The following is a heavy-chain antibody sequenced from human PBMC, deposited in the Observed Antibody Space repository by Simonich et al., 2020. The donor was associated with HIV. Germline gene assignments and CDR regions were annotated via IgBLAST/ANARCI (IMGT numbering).Heavy chain of an antibody. V-gene: IGHV4-34*01. J-gene: IGHJ6*03. Sequence: QVQLQQWGAGLLKPSETLSLTCAVYGGSLSGYYWSWIRQPPGRGLEWIGEINQSESTNYNPSRKSRVTISVDTSKKQISLKVRSVTAADTAVYYCARIGPDYYRGYYYVDVWGKGTTVSISS. CDR1: GGSLSGYY. CDR2: INQSEST. CDR3: ARIGPDYYRGYYYVDV. D-gene: IGHD3-10*01.